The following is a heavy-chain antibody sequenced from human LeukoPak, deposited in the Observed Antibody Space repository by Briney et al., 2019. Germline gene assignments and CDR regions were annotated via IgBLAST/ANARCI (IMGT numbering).Heavy chain of an antibody. Sequence: GGSLRLSCAASGFTFSGSAMHWVRQASGKGLEWVGRIRSKANSYATAYAASVKGRFTISRDDSKNTAYLQMNSLKTEDTAVYYCTRPAPAGIAYYAFDIWGQGTMVTVSS. CDR3: TRPAPAGIAYYAFDI. J-gene: IGHJ3*02. D-gene: IGHD3-16*01. CDR1: GFTFSGSA. CDR2: IRSKANSYAT. V-gene: IGHV3-73*01.